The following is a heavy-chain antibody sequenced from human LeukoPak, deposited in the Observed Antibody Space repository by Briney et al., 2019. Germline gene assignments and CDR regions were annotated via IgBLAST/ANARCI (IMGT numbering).Heavy chain of an antibody. CDR2: ISGCGDLT. CDR1: GFTYNIYV. J-gene: IGHJ5*01. Sequence: PGGSLRLSCAASGFTYNIYVMSWVRQAPGKGLEWVSSISGCGDLTFYAGSVKGRFSISRDNTKNTLYLQMSSLRAEDTAIYYCAKDRPNYYGNNGHYYRRDGDSWGQGTLVTVSS. CDR3: AKDRPNYYGNNGHYYRRDGDS. V-gene: IGHV3-23*01. D-gene: IGHD3-22*01.